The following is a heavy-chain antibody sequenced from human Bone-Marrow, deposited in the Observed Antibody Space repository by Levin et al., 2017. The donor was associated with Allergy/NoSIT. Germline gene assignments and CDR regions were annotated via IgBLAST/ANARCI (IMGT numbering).Heavy chain of an antibody. CDR2: IIPVVDKP. D-gene: IGHD5-12*01. Sequence: PRASVKVSCKASGDTSSTYSIGWVRQAPGQGLEWMGRIIPVVDKPHYAQKFQGRVTITADTGTNTVYMQLNNLRSDDTAVYYCARDGYDVYFDYWGQGTPVTGSS. J-gene: IGHJ4*02. V-gene: IGHV1-69*04. CDR1: GDTSSTYS. CDR3: ARDGYDVYFDY.